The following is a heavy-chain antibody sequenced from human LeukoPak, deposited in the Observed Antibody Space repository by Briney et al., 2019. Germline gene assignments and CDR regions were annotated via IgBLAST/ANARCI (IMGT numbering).Heavy chain of an antibody. J-gene: IGHJ4*02. V-gene: IGHV1-2*02. CDR2: INPKSGGT. D-gene: IGHD1-26*01. Sequence: ASVKVSCKASGYTFSSYAISWVRQAPGQGLEWMGWINPKSGGTNYAQKFQGRVTMARDTSITTVYMELSGLISDDTAVYYCAGGGFLGLRHSVDSWGQGTLVTVSS. CDR1: GYTFSSYA. CDR3: AGGGFLGLRHSVDS.